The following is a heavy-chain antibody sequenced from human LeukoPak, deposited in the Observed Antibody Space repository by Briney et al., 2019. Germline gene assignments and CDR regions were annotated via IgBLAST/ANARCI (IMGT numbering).Heavy chain of an antibody. CDR3: ARDGYYYDSSGYGYYYYGMDV. D-gene: IGHD3-22*01. V-gene: IGHV1-18*01. J-gene: IGHJ6*02. CDR1: GYTFTSYG. CDR2: ISAYNGNT. Sequence: GASVKVSCKASGYTFTSYGISWVRQAPGQGLEWMGWISAYNGNTNYAQKLQGRVTMTTDTSTSTAYMELRSLRSDDTAVYYCARDGYYYDSSGYGYYYYGMDVWGQGTTVTVSS.